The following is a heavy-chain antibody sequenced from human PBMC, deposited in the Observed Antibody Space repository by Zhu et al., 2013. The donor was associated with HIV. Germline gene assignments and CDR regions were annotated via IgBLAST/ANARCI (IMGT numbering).Heavy chain of an antibody. CDR3: AREHVVVVAADYYYGMDV. CDR1: GYTFTSYY. CDR2: INPSGGST. Sequence: QVQLVQSGAEVKKPGASVKVSCKASGYTFTSYYMHWVRQAPGQGLEWMGIINPSGGSTSYAQKFQGRVTMTRDTSTSTVYMELSSLRSEDTAVYYCAREHVVVVAADYYYGMDVWGQGTTVTVSS. J-gene: IGHJ6*02. V-gene: IGHV1-46*03. D-gene: IGHD2-15*01.